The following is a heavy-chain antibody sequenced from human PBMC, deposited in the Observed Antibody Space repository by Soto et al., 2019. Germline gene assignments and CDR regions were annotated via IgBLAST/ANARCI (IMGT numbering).Heavy chain of an antibody. CDR3: ATADRTIFLDYGMDV. D-gene: IGHD3-3*01. CDR1: GFTFSSYD. CDR2: ISYDGNNK. J-gene: IGHJ6*02. V-gene: IGHV3-30-3*01. Sequence: PGGSLRLSCAASGFTFSSYDLHWVRQGPGRGLDWVAIISYDGNNKYYADSVKGRFTISRDNSKNTLYLQMNSLRAEDTAVYYCATADRTIFLDYGMDVWAQGTTVTVSS.